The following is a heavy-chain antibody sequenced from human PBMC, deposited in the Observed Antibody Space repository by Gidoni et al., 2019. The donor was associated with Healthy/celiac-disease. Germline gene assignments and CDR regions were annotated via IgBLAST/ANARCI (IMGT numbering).Heavy chain of an antibody. V-gene: IGHV3-7*03. CDR3: ARDRGSYGYAPDAFDI. J-gene: IGHJ3*02. Sequence: EVQLVESGGGLVQPGGSLRLSCAASGFTFSNYWMNWVRQAPGKGLEWVANIKQDGSEKYYVDTVKGRFTISSDNAKNSLYLQMNSLRVEDTAVYYCARDRGSYGYAPDAFDIWGQGTMVTVSS. CDR2: IKQDGSEK. D-gene: IGHD5-18*01. CDR1: GFTFSNYW.